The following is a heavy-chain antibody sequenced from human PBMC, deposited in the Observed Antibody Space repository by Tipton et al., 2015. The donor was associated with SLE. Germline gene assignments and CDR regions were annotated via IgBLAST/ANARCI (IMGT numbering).Heavy chain of an antibody. CDR2: MHYSGST. D-gene: IGHD2-21*02. J-gene: IGHJ4*02. CDR3: TRDPASGDIDY. Sequence: TLSLTCTVSGGSISSSTYYWGWIRQPPGKGLEWIGSMHYSGSTHYNPSLKSRVTISVDTSKNQFSLKLSSVTAADTAVYYCTRDPASGDIDYWGQGTLVTVS. CDR1: GGSISSSTYY. V-gene: IGHV4-39*07.